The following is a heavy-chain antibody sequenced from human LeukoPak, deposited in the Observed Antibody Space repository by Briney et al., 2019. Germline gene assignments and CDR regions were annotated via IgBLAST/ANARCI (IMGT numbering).Heavy chain of an antibody. CDR1: GFTFDDYA. Sequence: PGGSLRLSCAASGFTFDDYAMHWVRHAPGKGLEWVSGISWNSGSIGYADSVKGRFTISRDNAKNSLYLQMNSLRAEDMALYYCAKDFSAAGTTAYMDVWGKGTTVTVSS. CDR3: AKDFSAAGTTAYMDV. J-gene: IGHJ6*03. V-gene: IGHV3-9*03. CDR2: ISWNSGSI. D-gene: IGHD6-13*01.